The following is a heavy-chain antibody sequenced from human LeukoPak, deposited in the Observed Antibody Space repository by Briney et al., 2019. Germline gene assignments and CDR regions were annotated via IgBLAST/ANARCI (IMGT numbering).Heavy chain of an antibody. D-gene: IGHD4-17*01. Sequence: GGSLRLSCAASGFTFSSYAMHWVRQAPGKGLEWVAVLSYDVSSYYYADSVKGRLTISRDNSKNTLYLQLNSLRAEDTAVYYCVRGSYGEFAWGQGTLVTVSS. J-gene: IGHJ5*02. CDR1: GFTFSSYA. CDR2: LSYDVSSY. CDR3: VRGSYGEFA. V-gene: IGHV3-30-3*01.